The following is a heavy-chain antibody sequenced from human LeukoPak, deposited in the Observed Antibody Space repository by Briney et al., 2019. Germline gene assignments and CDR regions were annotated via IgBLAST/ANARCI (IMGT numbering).Heavy chain of an antibody. J-gene: IGHJ5*02. CDR2: ISSSGSTI. D-gene: IGHD2-15*01. CDR1: GGSISSYY. V-gene: IGHV3-11*04. CDR3: ARGVVVVAARGWFDP. Sequence: LSLTCTVSGGSISSYYWSWIRQPPGKGLEWVSYISSSGSTIYYADSVKGRFTISRDNAKNSLYLQMDSLRAEDTAVYYCARGVVVVAARGWFDPWGQGTLVTVSS.